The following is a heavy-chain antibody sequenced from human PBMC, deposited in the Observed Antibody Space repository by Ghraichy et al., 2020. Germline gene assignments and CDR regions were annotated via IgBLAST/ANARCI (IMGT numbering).Heavy chain of an antibody. J-gene: IGHJ6*04. CDR2: ISGHGTT. V-gene: IGHV4-4*07. CDR3: VKCSADYHPTRYHGIVV. Sequence: SETLSLTCGVSGDSVGSYIWNWIRQPAGKGLEWIGRISGHGTTNSNPALKSRVRMSVDMSENRFSLKVNSVCAAGSAVYFCVKCSADYHPTRYHGIVVWGEGTTVTGSS. D-gene: IGHD4-11*01. CDR1: GDSVGSYI.